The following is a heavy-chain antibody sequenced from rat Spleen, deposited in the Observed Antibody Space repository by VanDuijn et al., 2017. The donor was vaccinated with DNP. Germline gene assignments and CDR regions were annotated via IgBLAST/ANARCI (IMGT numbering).Heavy chain of an antibody. D-gene: IGHD1-12*01. Sequence: EVQLVESGGGLVQPGRSLQLSCAASGFTFSDYNMAWVRQAPKKGLEWVATIINDGSRTYYRDSVKGRFTISRDNAKSTLYLQMDSLRSEDTATYYCATLNYYASLSGYFDYWGQGVMVTVSS. CDR3: ATLNYYASLSGYFDY. CDR1: GFTFSDYN. CDR2: IINDGSRT. V-gene: IGHV5S10*01. J-gene: IGHJ2*01.